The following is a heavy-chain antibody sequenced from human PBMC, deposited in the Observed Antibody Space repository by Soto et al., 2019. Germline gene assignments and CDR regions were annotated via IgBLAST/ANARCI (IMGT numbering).Heavy chain of an antibody. J-gene: IGHJ4*02. V-gene: IGHV4-39*07. CDR1: GGSISSSIHYY. CDR2: IYYSGST. CDR3: ARSPHIQLWSYPSDY. Sequence: PSETLSLTCTVSGGSISSSIHYYWGWIRQPPGKGLEWIGTIYYSGSTYYNPSLKSRVTISVDTSKNQFSLKLSSVTAADTAVYYCARSPHIQLWSYPSDYWGQGTLVTVSS. D-gene: IGHD5-18*01.